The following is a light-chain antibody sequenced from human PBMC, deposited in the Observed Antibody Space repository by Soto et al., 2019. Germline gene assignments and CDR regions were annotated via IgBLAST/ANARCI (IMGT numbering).Light chain of an antibody. CDR3: QQDYSTTGS. CDR1: RTIAGY. J-gene: IGKJ1*01. V-gene: IGKV1-39*01. Sequence: DIQMTPSPSSLSASVGDRVTITCRASRTIAGYVNWYQQSPGEAPNLLIYAASSLQSGVPSRFRGSGSGTDFTLAITSLQPEDFAHFYCQQDYSTTGSFGQGTQVESK. CDR2: AAS.